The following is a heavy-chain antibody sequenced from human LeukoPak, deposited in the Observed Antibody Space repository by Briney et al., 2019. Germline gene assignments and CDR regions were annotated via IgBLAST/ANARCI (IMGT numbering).Heavy chain of an antibody. J-gene: IGHJ3*02. D-gene: IGHD1-14*01. CDR3: ARDRGNRDAFDI. Sequence: PGGSLRLSCAASGFTFSSYEMNWVRQAPGKGLEWVSYISSSGSTIYYADSVKGRFTISRDNAKNTLYLQMNSLRAEDTAVYYCARDRGNRDAFDIWGQGTMVTVSS. CDR2: ISSSGSTI. V-gene: IGHV3-48*03. CDR1: GFTFSSYE.